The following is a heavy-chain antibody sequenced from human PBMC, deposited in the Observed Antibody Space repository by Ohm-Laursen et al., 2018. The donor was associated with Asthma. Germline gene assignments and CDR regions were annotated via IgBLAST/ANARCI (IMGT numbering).Heavy chain of an antibody. D-gene: IGHD1-26*01. CDR3: ARIGPEWELPGREYSLIH. J-gene: IGHJ1*01. V-gene: IGHV3-23*01. Sequence: SLRLSCAASGFTFSSYAMSWVRQAPAKGLEWVSGISGSGGTTYYADSVKGRFTISRDNSKNTLYLQMNSLRAEDTAVYYCARIGPEWELPGREYSLIHWGQGTLVTVSS. CDR1: GFTFSSYA. CDR2: ISGSGGTT.